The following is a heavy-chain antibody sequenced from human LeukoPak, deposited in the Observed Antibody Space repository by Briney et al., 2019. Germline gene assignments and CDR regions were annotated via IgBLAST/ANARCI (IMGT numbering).Heavy chain of an antibody. Sequence: SETLSLTCAVYGGSFSGYYWSWIRQAPGKGLEWIGEINHSGSTNYNPSLKSRVTISVDTSKNQFSLKLSSVTAADTAVYYCARLSRYYDFWSGLYYFDYWGQGTLVTVSS. CDR2: INHSGST. CDR1: GGSFSGYY. D-gene: IGHD3-3*01. CDR3: ARLSRYYDFWSGLYYFDY. V-gene: IGHV4-34*01. J-gene: IGHJ4*02.